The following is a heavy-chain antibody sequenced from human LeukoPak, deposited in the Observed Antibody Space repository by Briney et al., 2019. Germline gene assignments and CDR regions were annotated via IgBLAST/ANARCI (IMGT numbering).Heavy chain of an antibody. CDR3: ARGDFGYSSPRD. Sequence: GGSLRLSCAASGFTFSSYAMSWVRQAPGKGLEWVSAISGSGGSTYYADSVKGRFTISRDNSKNTLYLQMNSLRAEDTAVYYCARGDFGYSSPRDWGQGTLVTVSS. CDR1: GFTFSSYA. J-gene: IGHJ4*02. CDR2: ISGSGGST. V-gene: IGHV3-23*01. D-gene: IGHD6-19*01.